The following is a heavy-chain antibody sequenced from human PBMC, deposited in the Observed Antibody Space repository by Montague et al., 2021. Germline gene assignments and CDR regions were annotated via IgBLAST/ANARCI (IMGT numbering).Heavy chain of an antibody. V-gene: IGHV4-59*08. J-gene: IGHJ4*02. CDR3: ARRLGIRAPFDY. D-gene: IGHD7-27*01. Sequence: SETLSLTCTVTGGSISEFYWSWIRQSPAKGLEWIGYIYDSGTTNYNPSLKSRVTISADTSMNQFSLNLRSVTAADTAVYFCARRLGIRAPFDYWGQETLVTVSS. CDR2: IYDSGTT. CDR1: GGSISEFY.